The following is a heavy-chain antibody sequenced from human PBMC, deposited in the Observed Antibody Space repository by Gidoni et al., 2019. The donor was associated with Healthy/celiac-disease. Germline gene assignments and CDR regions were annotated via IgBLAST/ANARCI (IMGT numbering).Heavy chain of an antibody. CDR2: IYYSGST. CDR3: ARVRSGSYYPFDY. Sequence: QVQLQESGPGLVTPSQTLSLTCTVSGCSISSGGYDWSWIRQHPGKGLEWIGYIYYSGSTYYNPSLKSRVTISVDTSKNQFSLKLSSVTAADTAVYYCARVRSGSYYPFDYWGQGTLVTVSS. J-gene: IGHJ4*02. V-gene: IGHV4-31*03. D-gene: IGHD3-10*01. CDR1: GCSISSGGYD.